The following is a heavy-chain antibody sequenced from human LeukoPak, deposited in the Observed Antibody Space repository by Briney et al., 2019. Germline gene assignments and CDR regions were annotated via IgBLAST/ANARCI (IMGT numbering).Heavy chain of an antibody. V-gene: IGHV3-74*01. CDR1: GFTLSSYW. CDR2: INSDGSST. CDR3: AREDYGDYYMDV. D-gene: IGHD4-17*01. Sequence: PGGSLRLSCAAYGFTLSSYWMHWVRQAPGKGLVWVSRINSDGSSTTYADSVKGRITISRDNAKNTLYLQMNSLRAEDTAVYYCAREDYGDYYMDVWGKGTTVTVSS. J-gene: IGHJ6*03.